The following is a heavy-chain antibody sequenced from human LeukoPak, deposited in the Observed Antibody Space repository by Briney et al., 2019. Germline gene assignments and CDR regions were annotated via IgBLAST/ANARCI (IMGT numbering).Heavy chain of an antibody. CDR3: ARGYSIATQNAFDI. CDR2: IIPIFGTA. D-gene: IGHD4-11*01. Sequence: SVKVSCKVSRYTLTELSMHWVRQAPGQGLEWMGGIIPIFGTANYAQKFQGRVTITADESTSTAYMELSSLRSEDTAVYYCARGYSIATQNAFDIWGQGTMVTVSS. V-gene: IGHV1-69*13. J-gene: IGHJ3*02. CDR1: RYTLTELS.